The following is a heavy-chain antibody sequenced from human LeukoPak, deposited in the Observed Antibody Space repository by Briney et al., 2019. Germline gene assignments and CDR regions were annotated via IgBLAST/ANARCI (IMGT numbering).Heavy chain of an antibody. V-gene: IGHV1-8*03. Sequence: GASVKVSCKASGGTFSSYAISWVRQAPGQGLEWMGWMNPNSDNTGYAQKFQGRLTITRNTSISTAYMELSSLRSEDTAVYFRARRSGWASFDYWGQGTLVTVSS. CDR3: ARRSGWASFDY. D-gene: IGHD6-19*01. CDR2: MNPNSDNT. CDR1: GGTFSSYA. J-gene: IGHJ4*02.